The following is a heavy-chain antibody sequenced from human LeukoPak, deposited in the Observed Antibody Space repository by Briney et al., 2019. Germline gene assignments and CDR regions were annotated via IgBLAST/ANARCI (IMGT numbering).Heavy chain of an antibody. V-gene: IGHV3-23*01. CDR2: IGGSNGIT. J-gene: IGHJ4*02. Sequence: GGSLRLSCVASGFPFSSYWMTRVRQAPGKGLEWVSVIGGSNGITFYVGSVKGRFTISRDNSKDTLYLQMNSLRAEDTAVYYCARNENSGWGYFDYWGQGTLVTVSS. CDR3: ARNENSGWGYFDY. CDR1: GFPFSSYW. D-gene: IGHD5-12*01.